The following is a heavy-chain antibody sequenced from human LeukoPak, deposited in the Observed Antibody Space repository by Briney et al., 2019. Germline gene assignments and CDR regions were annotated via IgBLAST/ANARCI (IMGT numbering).Heavy chain of an antibody. J-gene: IGHJ4*02. Sequence: ASVKVSCKASGGTLSSYAISWVRQAPGQGLEWMGGIIPIFGTANYAQKFQGRVTITADESTSTAYMELSSLRSEDTAVYYCARHSTTVTTAAFDYWGQGTLVTVSS. CDR1: GGTLSSYA. CDR3: ARHSTTVTTAAFDY. D-gene: IGHD4-17*01. V-gene: IGHV1-69*13. CDR2: IIPIFGTA.